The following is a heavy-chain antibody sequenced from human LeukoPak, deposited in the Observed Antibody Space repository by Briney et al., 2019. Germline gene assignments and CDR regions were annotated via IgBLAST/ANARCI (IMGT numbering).Heavy chain of an antibody. CDR2: IYHSGST. Sequence: SETLSLTCAVSGGSISSGGYSWSWIRQPPGKGLEWIGYIYHSGSTYYNPSLKSRVTISVDRSKNQFSLKLSSVTAADTAVYYCARVLYFDWLLPGYFDYWGQGTLVTVSS. V-gene: IGHV4-30-2*01. D-gene: IGHD3-9*01. CDR3: ARVLYFDWLLPGYFDY. CDR1: GGSISSGGYS. J-gene: IGHJ4*02.